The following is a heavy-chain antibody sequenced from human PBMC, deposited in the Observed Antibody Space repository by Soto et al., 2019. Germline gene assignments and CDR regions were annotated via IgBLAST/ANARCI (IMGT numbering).Heavy chain of an antibody. V-gene: IGHV4-34*01. CDR3: AREEVAARLFDY. Sequence: PSETLSLTCAVYGGSFSGYYWSWIRQPPGKGLEWIGEINHSGSTNYNPSLKSRVTISVDTSKNQFSLKLSSVTAADTAVYYCAREEVAARLFDYWGQGTLVTVSS. CDR2: INHSGST. D-gene: IGHD6-6*01. J-gene: IGHJ4*02. CDR1: GGSFSGYY.